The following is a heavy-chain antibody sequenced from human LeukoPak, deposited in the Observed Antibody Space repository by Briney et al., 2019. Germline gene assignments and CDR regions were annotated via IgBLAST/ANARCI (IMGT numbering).Heavy chain of an antibody. Sequence: SETLSLTCTVSGGSISSYYWSWIRQPPGKGLEWIGYIYYSGSTNYNPSLKSRVTISVDTSKNQFSLKLSSVTAADTAVYYCARETTVVEDYFDYWGQGTLVTVPS. V-gene: IGHV4-59*01. D-gene: IGHD4-23*01. CDR1: GGSISSYY. CDR3: ARETTVVEDYFDY. CDR2: IYYSGST. J-gene: IGHJ4*02.